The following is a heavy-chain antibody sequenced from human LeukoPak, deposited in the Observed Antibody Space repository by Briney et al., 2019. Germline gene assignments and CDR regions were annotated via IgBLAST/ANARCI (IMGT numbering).Heavy chain of an antibody. D-gene: IGHD3-10*01. Sequence: GVSLRLSCAASGFTFSSYWMSWVRQAPGKGLEWVANIKQDGSEKYYVDSVKARFTISRDNAKNSLYLQMNSLRAEDTAVYYCAGDSGSSSPHAYYYYGMDVWGQGTTVTVSS. CDR1: GFTFSSYW. J-gene: IGHJ6*02. V-gene: IGHV3-7*01. CDR3: AGDSGSSSPHAYYYYGMDV. CDR2: IKQDGSEK.